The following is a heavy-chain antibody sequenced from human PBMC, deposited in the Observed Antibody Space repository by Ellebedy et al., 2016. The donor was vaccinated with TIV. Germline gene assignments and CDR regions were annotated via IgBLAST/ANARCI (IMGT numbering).Heavy chain of an antibody. CDR3: ARANSGRYFSFDY. J-gene: IGHJ4*02. D-gene: IGHD1-26*01. CDR1: GFTVSSNY. Sequence: GESLKISCAAPGFTVSSNYMSWVRQAPGKGLEWVSVIYSGGSTYYADSVKGRFTISRDNSKNTLYLQMNSLRAEDTAVYYCARANSGRYFSFDYWGQGTLVTVSS. CDR2: IYSGGST. V-gene: IGHV3-53*01.